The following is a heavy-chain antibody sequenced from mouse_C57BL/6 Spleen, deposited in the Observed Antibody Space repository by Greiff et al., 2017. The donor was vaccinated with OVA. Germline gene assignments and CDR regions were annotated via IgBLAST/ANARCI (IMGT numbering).Heavy chain of an antibody. J-gene: IGHJ1*03. V-gene: IGHV1-61*01. D-gene: IGHD1-1*01. CDR1: GYTFTSYW. CDR3: ARQTTVAATRYFDV. CDR2: IYPSDSET. Sequence: QVQLQQPGAELVRPGSSVKLSCKASGYTFTSYWMDWVKQRPGQGLEWIGNIYPSDSETHYNQKFKDKATLTVDISSSTAYMQLSSLTSEDSAVYYCARQTTVAATRYFDVWGTGTTVTVSS.